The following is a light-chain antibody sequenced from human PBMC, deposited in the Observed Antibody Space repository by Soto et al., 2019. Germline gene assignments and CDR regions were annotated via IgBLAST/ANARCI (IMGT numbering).Light chain of an antibody. J-gene: IGKJ4*01. CDR1: QSVSTN. V-gene: IGKV3-15*01. CDR2: GAS. CDR3: QQYNKWPLT. Sequence: EIVMTQSPATLSVSPGERATLSCRASQSVSTNLAWYQQKPGQAPRLLISGASTRATGIPARFSGSGSGTEFTLTISSLQSEDFAVDYCQQYNKWPLTFGGGTKVEI.